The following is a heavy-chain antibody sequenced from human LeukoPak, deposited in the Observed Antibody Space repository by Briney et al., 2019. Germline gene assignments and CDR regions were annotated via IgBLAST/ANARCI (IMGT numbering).Heavy chain of an antibody. D-gene: IGHD4-17*01. V-gene: IGHV4-59*08. J-gene: IGHJ4*02. CDR3: ARHPFRDYGYDY. Sequence: SETLSLTCTVSGGSISSYYWSWIRQPPGKGLEWIGYIYYSGSTNYNPSLKSRVTISVDTSENQFSLKLSSVTAADTAVYYCARHPFRDYGYDYWGQGTLVTVSS. CDR2: IYYSGST. CDR1: GGSISSYY.